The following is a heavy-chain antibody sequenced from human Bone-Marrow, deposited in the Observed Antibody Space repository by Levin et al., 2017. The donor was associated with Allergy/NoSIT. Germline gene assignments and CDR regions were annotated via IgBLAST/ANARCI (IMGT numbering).Heavy chain of an antibody. Sequence: ASVKVSCKASGYTFTGYYMHWVRQAPGQGLEWMGWINPNSGGTNYAQKFQGRVTMTRDTSISTAYMELSRLRSDDTAVYYCARDLTVTPYYYYSGMDVWGQGTTVTVSS. D-gene: IGHD4-17*01. CDR2: INPNSGGT. CDR1: GYTFTGYY. V-gene: IGHV1-2*02. J-gene: IGHJ6*02. CDR3: ARDLTVTPYYYYSGMDV.